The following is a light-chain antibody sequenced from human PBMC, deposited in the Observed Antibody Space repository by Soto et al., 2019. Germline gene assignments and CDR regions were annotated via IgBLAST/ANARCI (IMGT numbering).Light chain of an antibody. Sequence: QSVLTQPASVSGSPGQSITISCTGTSSDVGGYSYVSWYQQHPGKAPKLMIYDVTNRPSGVSNRFSGSKSGNTASLTISGLQAEDEADYYCSSYTSSLFGGGTKLTVL. J-gene: IGLJ2*01. CDR2: DVT. CDR1: SSDVGGYSY. CDR3: SSYTSSL. V-gene: IGLV2-14*01.